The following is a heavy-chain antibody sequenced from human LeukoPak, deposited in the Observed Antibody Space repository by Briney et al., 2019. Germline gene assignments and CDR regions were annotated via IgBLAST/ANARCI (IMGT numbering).Heavy chain of an antibody. Sequence: PSGTLSLTCAASGGSISTTDWWTWVRQPPGKGLEWIGEIYHGGSTHYNPSLKGRVTISVDKSKNQFSLKLSSVTAADTAVYYCARVHCDDTSCFYFDYWGQGTLVTVSS. CDR1: GGSISTTDW. CDR2: IYHGGST. J-gene: IGHJ4*02. CDR3: ARVHCDDTSCFYFDY. V-gene: IGHV4-4*02. D-gene: IGHD2-2*01.